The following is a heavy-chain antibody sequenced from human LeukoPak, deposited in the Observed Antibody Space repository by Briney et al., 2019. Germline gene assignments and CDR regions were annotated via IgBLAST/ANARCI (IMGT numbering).Heavy chain of an antibody. Sequence: GGSLRLSCAASGFTFSSYEMNWLRQAPGKGLEWVSHISNIGVTIYYADSVKGRFTISRDNAKSSLYLQMNSLRAEDTAVYYCARDAGYSSSWQDFDYWGQGTLVTVSS. D-gene: IGHD6-13*01. CDR1: GFTFSSYE. CDR2: ISNIGVTI. CDR3: ARDAGYSSSWQDFDY. V-gene: IGHV3-48*03. J-gene: IGHJ4*02.